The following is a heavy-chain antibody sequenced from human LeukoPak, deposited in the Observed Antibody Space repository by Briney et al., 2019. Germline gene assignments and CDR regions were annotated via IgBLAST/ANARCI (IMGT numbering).Heavy chain of an antibody. D-gene: IGHD1-26*01. V-gene: IGHV3-23*01. Sequence: HGGSLRLSCAAPGFTFSSYGMSWVRQAPGKGLEWVSAISGSGGSTYYADSVKGRFTISRDNSKNTLYLQMNSLRAEDTAVYYCAKDLAGEWELVIWGLGTMVTVSS. CDR2: ISGSGGST. J-gene: IGHJ3*02. CDR1: GFTFSSYG. CDR3: AKDLAGEWELVI.